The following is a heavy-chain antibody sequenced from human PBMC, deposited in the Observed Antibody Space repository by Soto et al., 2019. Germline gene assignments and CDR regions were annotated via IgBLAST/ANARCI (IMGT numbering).Heavy chain of an antibody. CDR2: FVVCSGST. V-gene: IGHV1-58*01. D-gene: IGHD5-12*01. Sequence: ASVKVSCKASGFTFTSSAVQWVRQARGQRFDWIVWFVVCSGSTNYAQKFQERVTITSDMSTSTAYMELSSLRSEDTAVYYCAADAPLRDGYNRDAFDIWGQGTMVTVSS. CDR1: GFTFTSSA. CDR3: AADAPLRDGYNRDAFDI. J-gene: IGHJ3*02.